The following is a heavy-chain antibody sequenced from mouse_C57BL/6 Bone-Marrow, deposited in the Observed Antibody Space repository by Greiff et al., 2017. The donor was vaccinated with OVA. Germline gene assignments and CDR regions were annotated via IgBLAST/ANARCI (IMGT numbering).Heavy chain of an antibody. D-gene: IGHD1-1*01. J-gene: IGHJ3*01. V-gene: IGHV2-9*01. CDR2: IWGGGST. CDR1: GFSFTSYG. CDR3: AKHGYYDGSWFAY. Sequence: QVQLKESGPGLVAPSQSLSFTCTVSGFSFTSYGVDWVRQPPGKGLEWLGVIWGGGSTNYNSALLSRLSISIDNYKSHVFLNMNSLQTDDTAMYFGAKHGYYDGSWFAYWGQGTLVTVSS.